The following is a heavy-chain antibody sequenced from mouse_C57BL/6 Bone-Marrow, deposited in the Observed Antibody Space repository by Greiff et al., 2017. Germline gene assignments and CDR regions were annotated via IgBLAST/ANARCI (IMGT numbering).Heavy chain of an antibody. Sequence: QVQLKQSGAELVRPGTSVKVSCKASGYAFTNYLIEWVKQRPGQGLEWIGEIYPRSGNTYYNEKFKGKATLTADKSSSTAYMELRSLTSEDSAVYCCAIYGNYDYAMDYWGQGTSVTVSS. CDR2: IYPRSGNT. D-gene: IGHD2-1*01. V-gene: IGHV1-54*01. CDR3: AIYGNYDYAMDY. J-gene: IGHJ4*01. CDR1: GYAFTNYL.